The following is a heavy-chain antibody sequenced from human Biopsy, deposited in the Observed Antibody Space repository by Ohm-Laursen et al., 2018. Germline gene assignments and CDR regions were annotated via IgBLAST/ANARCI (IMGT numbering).Heavy chain of an antibody. CDR3: ARDRGYYSDRTVPGYFDL. Sequence: TLSLTCSVSGGSVGSGTFHWGWIRQPPGKGLEWIGYVYYTGSTDYNPSLQSRVTISVDTSKNHFSLRLRSVTPADTAIYCARDRGYYSDRTVPGYFDLWGRGTLVTVSS. D-gene: IGHD3-22*01. J-gene: IGHJ2*01. V-gene: IGHV4-61*03. CDR2: VYYTGST. CDR1: GGSVGSGTFH.